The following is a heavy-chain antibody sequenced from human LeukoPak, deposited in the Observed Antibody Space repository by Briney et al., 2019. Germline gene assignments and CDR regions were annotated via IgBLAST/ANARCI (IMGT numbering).Heavy chain of an antibody. D-gene: IGHD2-15*01. V-gene: IGHV1-69*05. CDR2: IIPIFGTA. CDR1: GGTFNSYA. Sequence: ASVKVSCKASGGTFNSYAISWVRQAPGQGLEWMGRIIPIFGTANYAQKFQGRVTITTDESTSTAYMELSSLRSEDTAVYYCAREPCSGGSCYSGAHFDYWGQGTLVTVSS. CDR3: AREPCSGGSCYSGAHFDY. J-gene: IGHJ4*02.